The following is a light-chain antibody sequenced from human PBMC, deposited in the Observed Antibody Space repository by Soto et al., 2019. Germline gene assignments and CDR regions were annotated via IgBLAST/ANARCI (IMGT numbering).Light chain of an antibody. CDR3: QQSESTPRT. Sequence: DIQMTQSPSSLSASVGDRVIISCRASQSIANYLNGYRQKPGKAPELLIYGASSLQYGVPARFSGSGSGTHFTLTISSLQPEDFATYYCQQSESTPRTFGQGTKVEI. CDR2: GAS. V-gene: IGKV1-39*01. CDR1: QSIANY. J-gene: IGKJ2*01.